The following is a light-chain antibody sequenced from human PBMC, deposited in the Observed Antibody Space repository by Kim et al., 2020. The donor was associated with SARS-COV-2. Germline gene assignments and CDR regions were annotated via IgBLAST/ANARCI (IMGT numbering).Light chain of an antibody. CDR3: QAWATSTVV. Sequence: SVSPGQTAPITCSGDKLGDKYVCWYQQKPGQSPILVIYQDTKRPSGIPERFSGSNSGNTATLTISGTQAMDEADYYCQAWATSTVVFGGGTQLTVL. CDR1: KLGDKY. J-gene: IGLJ2*01. V-gene: IGLV3-1*01. CDR2: QDT.